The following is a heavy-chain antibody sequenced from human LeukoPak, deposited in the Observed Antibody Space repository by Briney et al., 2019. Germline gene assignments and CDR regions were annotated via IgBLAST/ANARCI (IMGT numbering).Heavy chain of an antibody. D-gene: IGHD6-13*01. J-gene: IGHJ5*02. V-gene: IGHV3-30*03. CDR1: GFTFSSYG. Sequence: GGSLRLSCAASGFTFSSYGMHWVRQAPGKGLEWVAVISYDGSNKYYADSVKGRFTISRDNAKNSLYLQMNSLRAEDTAVYYCARALVAGYSSSWFWFDPRGQGTLVTVSS. CDR3: ARALVAGYSSSWFWFDP. CDR2: ISYDGSNK.